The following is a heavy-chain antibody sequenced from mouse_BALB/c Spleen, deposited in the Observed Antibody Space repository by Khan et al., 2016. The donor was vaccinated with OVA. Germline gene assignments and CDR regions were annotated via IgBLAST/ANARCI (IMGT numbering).Heavy chain of an antibody. J-gene: IGHJ3*01. CDR3: ARELFTTVVATPFAY. CDR1: GFTFNNYA. CDR2: ISSGGTYT. D-gene: IGHD1-1*01. Sequence: EVQLQESGGGLVKPGGSLKLSCAASGFTFNNYAVSRVRQTPEKRLEWVATISSGGTYTYYPDSVQGRFTISRDNAKNTLYLQMTSLRSEDTAIYFCARELFTTVVATPFAYWGQGTLVTVSA. V-gene: IGHV5-9-3*01.